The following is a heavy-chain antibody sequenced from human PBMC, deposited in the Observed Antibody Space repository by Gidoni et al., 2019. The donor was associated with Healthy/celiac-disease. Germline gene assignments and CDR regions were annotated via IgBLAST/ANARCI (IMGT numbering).Heavy chain of an antibody. Sequence: QVQLQESGPGLVKPSQTLSLTCTVSAGSISSGAYYWSWIRQPPGKGLEWIGYIYYSGSTYYNPSLKSRVTISVDTSKNQFSLKLSSVTAADTAVYYCAGARVVIDAFDIWGQGTMVTVSS. CDR2: IYYSGST. V-gene: IGHV4-30-4*01. CDR3: AGARVVIDAFDI. J-gene: IGHJ3*02. D-gene: IGHD3-3*01. CDR1: AGSISSGAYY.